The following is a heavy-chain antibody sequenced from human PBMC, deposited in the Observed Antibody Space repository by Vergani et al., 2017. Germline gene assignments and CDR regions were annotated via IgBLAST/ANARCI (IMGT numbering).Heavy chain of an antibody. Sequence: EVQLVESGGGLVPPGRSLRLSCAASGFSFGDYAMTWVRQAPGKGLEWVAFIRNKAYGGTTEYAASVKGRFTISRDDSKRLAYLQLSGLKTEDTAVYFCSRGHGYSFGYSGYWGQGTLVTVSS. CDR3: SRGHGYSFGYSGY. V-gene: IGHV3-49*04. J-gene: IGHJ4*02. CDR1: GFSFGDYA. D-gene: IGHD5-18*01. CDR2: IRNKAYGGTT.